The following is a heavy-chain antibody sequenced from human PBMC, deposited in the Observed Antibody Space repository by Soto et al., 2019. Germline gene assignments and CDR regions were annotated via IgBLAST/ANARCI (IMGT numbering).Heavy chain of an antibody. Sequence: GASVKVSCKASGYTFTSYGISWVRQAPGQGLEWMGWISAYNGNTNYAQKLQGRVTMTTDTSTSTAYMGLRSLRSDDTAVYYCARASRRSSSYHHYNGERPPFDYWGQGTLVTVSS. CDR3: ARASRRSSSYHHYNGERPPFDY. J-gene: IGHJ4*02. V-gene: IGHV1-18*04. CDR2: ISAYNGNT. CDR1: GYTFTSYG. D-gene: IGHD2-15*01.